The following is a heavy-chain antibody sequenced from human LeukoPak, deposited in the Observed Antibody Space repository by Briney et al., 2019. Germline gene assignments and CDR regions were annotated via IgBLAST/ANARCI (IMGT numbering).Heavy chain of an antibody. V-gene: IGHV3-30*18. CDR3: AKDEIGAVAGLLDY. CDR2: ISFDGSNK. D-gene: IGHD6-19*01. CDR1: GFTFSSSW. J-gene: IGHJ4*02. Sequence: PGGSLRLSCAASGFTFSSSWMHWVRQAPGKGLEWVAVISFDGSNKYYADSVRGRFTVSRDNSKDTLYLQMNSLRAEDTAVYYCAKDEIGAVAGLLDYWGQGILVTVSS.